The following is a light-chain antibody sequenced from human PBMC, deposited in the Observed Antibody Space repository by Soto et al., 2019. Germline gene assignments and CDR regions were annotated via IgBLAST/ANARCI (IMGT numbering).Light chain of an antibody. CDR2: RNN. CDR1: SSNIGTGYD. CDR3: GTWDSSLSAYV. Sequence: QSVLTQPPSVSGAPGQRVTISCTGSSSNIGTGYDVHWYQQLPGTAPKLLIYRNNNRPSGVPDRFSGSKSGTSASLAISGLQAEDEADYYCGTWDSSLSAYVFGTGTKLTVL. J-gene: IGLJ1*01. V-gene: IGLV1-40*01.